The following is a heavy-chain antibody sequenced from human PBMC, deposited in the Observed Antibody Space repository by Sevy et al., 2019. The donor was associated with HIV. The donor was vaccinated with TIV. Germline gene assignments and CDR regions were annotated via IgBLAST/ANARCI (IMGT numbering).Heavy chain of an antibody. V-gene: IGHV1-69*06. CDR3: AGGGGYDILTGLNYYYMDV. D-gene: IGHD3-9*01. CDR1: GGTFSSYA. CDR2: IIPIFGTA. Sequence: ASVKVSCKASGGTFSSYAISWVRQAPGQGLEWMGGIIPIFGTANYAQKFQGRVTITADKSTSTAYMELSSLRSGDTAVYYCAGGGGYDILTGLNYYYMDVWGKGTTVTVSS. J-gene: IGHJ6*03.